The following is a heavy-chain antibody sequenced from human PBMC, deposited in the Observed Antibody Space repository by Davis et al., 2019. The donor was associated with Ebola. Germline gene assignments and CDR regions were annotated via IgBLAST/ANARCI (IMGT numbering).Heavy chain of an antibody. V-gene: IGHV3-21*01. D-gene: IGHD2-2*03. CDR2: ISSSSSYI. CDR3: ARDLGLPRNGWYFDY. J-gene: IGHJ4*02. CDR1: GFTFSSYS. Sequence: GESLKISCAASGFTFSSYSMNWVRQAPGKGLEWVSSISSSSSYIYYADSVKGRFTISRDSAKNSLYLQMNSLRAEDTAVYYCARDLGLPRNGWYFDYWGQGTLVTVSS.